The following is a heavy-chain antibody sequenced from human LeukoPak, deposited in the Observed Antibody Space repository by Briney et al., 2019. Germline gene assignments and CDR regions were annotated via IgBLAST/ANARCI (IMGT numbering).Heavy chain of an antibody. CDR2: ISYDGSNK. Sequence: GGSLRLSCAASGFTFSSYAMHWVRQAPGKGLEWVAVISYDGSNKYYADSVKGRFTISRDNSKNTLYLQMNSLRDEDTAVYYCARHDWFDPWGRGTLVTVSS. D-gene: IGHD3-16*01. J-gene: IGHJ5*02. CDR3: ARHDWFDP. CDR1: GFTFSSYA. V-gene: IGHV3-30*04.